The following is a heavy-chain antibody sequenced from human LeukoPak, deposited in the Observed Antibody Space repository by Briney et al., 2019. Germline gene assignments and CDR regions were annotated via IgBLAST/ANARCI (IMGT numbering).Heavy chain of an antibody. CDR1: GYTFTSYT. V-gene: IGHV7-4-1*02. CDR3: AREGLLWFGDPMGLFDF. Sequence: ASVKVSFKGSGYTFTSYTMDWGRQAPGQRVEWVGWINTNTGNPTYAQGFTGRFVFSLDTSVSTAYLQISSLKAEDTAVYYCAREGLLWFGDPMGLFDFWGQGTLVTVSS. CDR2: INTNTGNP. D-gene: IGHD3-10*01. J-gene: IGHJ4*02.